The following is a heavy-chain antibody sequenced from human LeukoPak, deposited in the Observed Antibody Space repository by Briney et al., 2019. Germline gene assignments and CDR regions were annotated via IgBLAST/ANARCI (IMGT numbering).Heavy chain of an antibody. Sequence: QAGGSLRLSCTASVLTFSSYSISCARQAPGKGLQWVSTISGSGSSTYYADSVKGRFTISRDNSKNTLYLQMNSLRTEDTAVFYCVSPELRTIFGVPRPFGYWGQGTLVTVSS. CDR3: VSPELRTIFGVPRPFGY. CDR2: ISGSGSST. CDR1: VLTFSSYS. V-gene: IGHV3-23*01. J-gene: IGHJ4*02. D-gene: IGHD3-3*01.